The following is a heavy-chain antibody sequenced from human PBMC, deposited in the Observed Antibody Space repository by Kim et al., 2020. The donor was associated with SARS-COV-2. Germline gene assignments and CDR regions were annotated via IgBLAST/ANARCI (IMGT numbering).Heavy chain of an antibody. V-gene: IGHV6-1*01. CDR2: TYYRSKWYN. Sequence: SQTLSITCAISGDSVSSNSAARNWIRQSPSRGLEWLGRTYYRSKWYNDYAVSVKSRITINPDTSKNQFSLQLNSVTPEDTAVYYCARLPLYSSSPYYYYYGMDVWGQGTTVTVSS. D-gene: IGHD6-6*01. CDR3: ARLPLYSSSPYYYYYGMDV. J-gene: IGHJ6*02. CDR1: GDSVSSNSAA.